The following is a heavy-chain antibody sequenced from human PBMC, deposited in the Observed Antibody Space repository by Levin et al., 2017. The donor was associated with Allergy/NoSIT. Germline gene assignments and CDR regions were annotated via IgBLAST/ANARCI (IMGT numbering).Heavy chain of an antibody. CDR2: ITSDGNNK. J-gene: IGHJ6*02. V-gene: IGHV3-30*03. CDR1: GLSFSSFG. Sequence: PGGSLRLSCEASGLSFSSFGMHWVRQAPGKGLEWVALITSDGNNKYLADSVKGRFSISRDNFKNTLYLQMNSLRPEDMAVYYCAGRGDMDAWGQGTTVTVSS. CDR3: AGRGDMDA.